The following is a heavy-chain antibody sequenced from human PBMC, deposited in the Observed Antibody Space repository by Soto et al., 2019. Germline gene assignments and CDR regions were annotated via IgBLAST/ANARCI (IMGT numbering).Heavy chain of an antibody. J-gene: IGHJ3*02. CDR1: GFTFTSSA. CDR2: IVVGSGNT. CDR3: AASSGDTDAFNI. Sequence: QMQLVQSGPEVKKPGTSVKVSCKASGFTFTSSAVQWVRQARGQRLEWIGWIVVGSGNTNYAQKFQERVPITRDMSTSTAYMELSSLRSEDTAVYYCAASSGDTDAFNIWGQGTMVTVSS. D-gene: IGHD4-17*01. V-gene: IGHV1-58*01.